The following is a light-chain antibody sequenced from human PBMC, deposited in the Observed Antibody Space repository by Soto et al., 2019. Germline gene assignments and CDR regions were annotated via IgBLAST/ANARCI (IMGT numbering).Light chain of an antibody. CDR3: QQYYSVPWT. CDR2: WAS. Sequence: DIVMTQSPDSLAVSLGERATINCKSSQTVLYSPNNKNYLAWYQQKPGQPPKLLIYWASTRESGVPDRFSGSGSGTDFTLTISSLQAEDVAVYYCQQYYSVPWTFSQGTKVEIK. V-gene: IGKV4-1*01. J-gene: IGKJ1*01. CDR1: QTVLYSPNNKNY.